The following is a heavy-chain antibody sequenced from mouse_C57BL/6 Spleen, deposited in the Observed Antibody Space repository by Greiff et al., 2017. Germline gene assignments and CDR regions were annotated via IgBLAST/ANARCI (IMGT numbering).Heavy chain of an antibody. J-gene: IGHJ2*01. CDR3: ALSITTVVGVFYD. V-gene: IGHV2-2*01. CDR1: GFSLTSYG. D-gene: IGHD1-1*01. CDR2: RWSGGST. Sequence: VQLQQSGPGLVQPSQSLSITCTVSGFSLTSYGVHWVRQSPGKGLEWLGVRWSGGSTDYNAAFISRLSISKDNAKSQVFFKMNSLQADDTAIYYCALSITTVVGVFYDWGQGTTLTVSS.